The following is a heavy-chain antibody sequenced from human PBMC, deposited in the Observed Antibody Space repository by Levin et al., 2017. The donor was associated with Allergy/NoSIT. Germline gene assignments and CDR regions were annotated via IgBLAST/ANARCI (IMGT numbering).Heavy chain of an antibody. V-gene: IGHV2-5*02. CDR2: IYWDDDK. Sequence: SGPTLVKPTQTLTLTCTFSGFSLSTSGVTVGWIRQPPGKALEWLALIYWDDDKRYSPSLRSRLTITKDTSKNQVVLTMTNMDPADTATYYCAHRRKGFGADYWGQGTLVTVSS. CDR3: AHRRKGFGADY. CDR1: GFSLSTSGVT. D-gene: IGHD3-10*01. J-gene: IGHJ4*02.